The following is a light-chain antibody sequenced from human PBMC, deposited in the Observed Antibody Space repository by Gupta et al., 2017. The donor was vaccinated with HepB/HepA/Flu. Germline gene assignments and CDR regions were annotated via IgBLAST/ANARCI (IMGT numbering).Light chain of an antibody. V-gene: IGKV4-1*01. CDR3: QQYYSAPLT. CDR2: WAS. J-gene: IGKJ4*01. Sequence: DIVMTQSPDSLAVSLGERATFNCKSSQSVLYSSNNKNYLAWYQQKPGQPPKLLIYWASTRESGVPDRFSGSGSGTDFTLTISSLQAEDVAVYYCQQYYSAPLTFGGGTEVEIK. CDR1: QSVLYSSNNKNY.